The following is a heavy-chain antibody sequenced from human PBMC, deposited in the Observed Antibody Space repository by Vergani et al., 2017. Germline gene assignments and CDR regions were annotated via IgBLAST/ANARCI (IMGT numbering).Heavy chain of an antibody. V-gene: IGHV3-23*01. CDR1: GFTFSSYA. CDR2: VSASGAST. J-gene: IGHJ3*02. CDR3: ARDRLTGDAFDI. Sequence: EVQLLESGGTLVQPGGSLRLSCAASGFTFSSYAMIWVRQAPGKGLQWVSSVSASGASTYHADSVKGRISISRANSKNTLYLQMNSLRAEDTAVYYCARDRLTGDAFDIWGQGTMVTVSS. D-gene: IGHD7-27*01.